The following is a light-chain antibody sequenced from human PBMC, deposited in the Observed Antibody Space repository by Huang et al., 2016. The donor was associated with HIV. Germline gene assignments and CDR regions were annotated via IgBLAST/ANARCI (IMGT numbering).Light chain of an antibody. CDR2: LAS. CDR3: MQDLQTPYT. Sequence: DIVMTQSPLSLPVVPGESASISCMASQSLLQNNGYNYLCWYLQKPGQSPQLLISLASNRAPGVPDRFSGSGSGTHFTLKISRVEAEDAGVYYCMQDLQTPYTFGQGTKLEI. J-gene: IGKJ2*01. CDR1: QSLLQNNGYNY. V-gene: IGKV2-28*01.